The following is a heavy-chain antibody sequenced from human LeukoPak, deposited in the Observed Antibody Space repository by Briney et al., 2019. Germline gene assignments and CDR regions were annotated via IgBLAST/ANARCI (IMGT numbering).Heavy chain of an antibody. CDR3: ATVRYSDSSVLTRKRSYYFDY. V-gene: IGHV4-4*07. D-gene: IGHD3-22*01. Sequence: SETLSLTCTVSGGSIGSYYWSWIRQPAGKGLESIGHISTSGSTNYNPSLKSRVTMSVDTSKNQFSLKLSSVTAADTAVYYCATVRYSDSSVLTRKRSYYFDYWGQGTLVTVSS. J-gene: IGHJ4*02. CDR1: GGSIGSYY. CDR2: ISTSGST.